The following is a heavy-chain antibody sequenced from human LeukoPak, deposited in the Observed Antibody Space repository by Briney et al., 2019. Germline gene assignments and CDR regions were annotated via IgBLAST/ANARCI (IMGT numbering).Heavy chain of an antibody. Sequence: SVKVSCKASGGTFSSYAISWVRQAPGQGLEWMGGIIPIFGTANYAQKFQGRVTITTDESTSTAYMELSSLRSEDTAVYYCAIVTTMIVVVPSRGRAFDIWGQGTVVTVSS. CDR1: GGTFSSYA. D-gene: IGHD3-22*01. J-gene: IGHJ3*02. V-gene: IGHV1-69*05. CDR2: IIPIFGTA. CDR3: AIVTTMIVVVPSRGRAFDI.